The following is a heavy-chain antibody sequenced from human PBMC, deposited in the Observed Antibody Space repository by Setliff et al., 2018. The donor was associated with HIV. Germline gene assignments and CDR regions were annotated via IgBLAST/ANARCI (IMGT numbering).Heavy chain of an antibody. CDR2: INPNSGGT. D-gene: IGHD2-15*01. CDR3: AREAHGGNPWGDY. CDR1: GYRFTDYY. J-gene: IGHJ4*02. V-gene: IGHV1-2*02. Sequence: ASVKVSCKASGYRFTDYYIHWVRQAPGQGLEWMGWINPNSGGTNYAQKFQGRVTMTRDTSISTAYMELSSLKSDDTAVYYCAREAHGGNPWGDYWGQGTLVTVS.